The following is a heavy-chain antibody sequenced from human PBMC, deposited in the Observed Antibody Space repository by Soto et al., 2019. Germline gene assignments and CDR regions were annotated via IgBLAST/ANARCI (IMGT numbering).Heavy chain of an antibody. CDR2: IVGDGSSI. CDR1: GFTFYYA. J-gene: IGHJ4*02. V-gene: IGHV3-23*01. CDR3: ARDAVYNDGLWLVAY. Sequence: HGGSMEICSAASGFTFYYAMMWVRQAPGKGQEWVSGIVGDGSSIYYADSVKGRFTISRDNSKNTLYLQMNSLRVEDTAVYYCARDAVYNDGLWLVAYWGQGTLVTVSS. D-gene: IGHD1-1*01.